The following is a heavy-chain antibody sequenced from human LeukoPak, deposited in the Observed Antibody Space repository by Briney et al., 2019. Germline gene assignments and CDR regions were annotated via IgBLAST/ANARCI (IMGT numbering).Heavy chain of an antibody. CDR3: AKDPDSSSWYGDYFDY. J-gene: IGHJ4*02. CDR2: IDPSSTYI. CDR1: RFTFSSYT. V-gene: IGHV3-21*04. D-gene: IGHD6-13*01. Sequence: PGGSLRLSCSASRFTFSSYTMNWVRQAPGRGLEWVSSIDPSSTYIYYADSVKDRFTISRDNAKNSLYLQMNSLRAEDTALYYCAKDPDSSSWYGDYFDYWGQGTLVTVSS.